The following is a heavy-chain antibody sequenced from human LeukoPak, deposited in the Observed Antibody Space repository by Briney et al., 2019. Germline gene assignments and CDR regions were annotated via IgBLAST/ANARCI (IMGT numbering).Heavy chain of an antibody. V-gene: IGHV3-21*01. D-gene: IGHD2-15*01. CDR3: ARDTTRWFSPSDH. CDR1: GFTFSTYS. CDR2: ISSSSSYI. J-gene: IGHJ4*02. Sequence: PGGSLRLSCAASGFTFSTYSMNWVRQTPGKGLEWVSSISSSSSYIYYADSVKGRFTVPRDNAKNSLYLQMNTLRADDTAVYYCARDTTRWFSPSDHWGQGTLVTVSS.